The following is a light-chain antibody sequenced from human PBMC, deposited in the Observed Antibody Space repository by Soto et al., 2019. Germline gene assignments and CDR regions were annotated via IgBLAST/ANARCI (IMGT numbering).Light chain of an antibody. Sequence: QPVLTQSPSASASLGASVKLTCTLNSGHNNYAIAWHQQQPEKGPRYLMKLNSDGSHSKGDGIPDRFSGSSSGTERHLTISGLQSEDEADYYCQTWGTAIHDVVFGGGTKLTVL. CDR3: QTWGTAIHDVV. CDR2: LNSDGSH. J-gene: IGLJ2*01. CDR1: SGHNNYA. V-gene: IGLV4-69*01.